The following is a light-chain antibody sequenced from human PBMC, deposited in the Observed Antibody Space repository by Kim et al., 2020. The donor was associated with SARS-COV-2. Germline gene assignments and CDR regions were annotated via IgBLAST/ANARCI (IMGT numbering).Light chain of an antibody. CDR2: GAS. Sequence: SPGERATLSCRASQSVSSSYLAWYQQKPGQAPRLLIYGASSRATGIPDRFSGSGSGTDFTLTISRLEPEDLAVYYCQQYGSSPYTFGQGTKLEI. J-gene: IGKJ2*01. CDR1: QSVSSSY. V-gene: IGKV3-20*01. CDR3: QQYGSSPYT.